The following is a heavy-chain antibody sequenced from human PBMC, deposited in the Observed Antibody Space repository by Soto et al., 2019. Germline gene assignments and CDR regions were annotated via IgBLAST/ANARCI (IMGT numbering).Heavy chain of an antibody. Sequence: QPGGSLRLSCAGSGSMFSNYGMHWVRRAPGKGLEWVAFISYDGGETFYADSVKGRFTISRDNSERTLFLHMRSLKKEDTAVYYCAITNVADASFDYWGQGTLVTVSS. CDR2: ISYDGGET. CDR3: AITNVADASFDY. D-gene: IGHD2-8*01. J-gene: IGHJ4*02. CDR1: GSMFSNYG. V-gene: IGHV3-30*03.